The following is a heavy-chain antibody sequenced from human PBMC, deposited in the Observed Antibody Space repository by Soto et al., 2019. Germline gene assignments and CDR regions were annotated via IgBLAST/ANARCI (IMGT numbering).Heavy chain of an antibody. Sequence: PSETLSLTCTVSGDSIGSYYWSWIRQPPGKGLEWIGYIYYSGSTNYNPSLKSRVTISIDTSKNQFSLKLSSVTAADTAVYYCARQLYLYGMDVWGQGTTVTVYS. CDR3: ARQLYLYGMDV. V-gene: IGHV4-59*01. J-gene: IGHJ6*02. D-gene: IGHD2-8*01. CDR1: GDSIGSYY. CDR2: IYYSGST.